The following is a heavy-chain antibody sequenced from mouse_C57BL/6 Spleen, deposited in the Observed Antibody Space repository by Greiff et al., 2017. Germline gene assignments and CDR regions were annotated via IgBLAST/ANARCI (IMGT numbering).Heavy chain of an antibody. Sequence: EVQLQQSGAELVRPGASVKLSCTASGFNIKDDYMHWVKQRPEQGLEWIGWIDPENGDTEYASKFQGKATITADTSSNTAYLQLSRLTAEDTAVXYCTTGNYGDWGQGTTLTVSS. CDR3: TTGNYGD. CDR1: GFNIKDDY. CDR2: IDPENGDT. J-gene: IGHJ2*01. D-gene: IGHD2-1*01. V-gene: IGHV14-4*01.